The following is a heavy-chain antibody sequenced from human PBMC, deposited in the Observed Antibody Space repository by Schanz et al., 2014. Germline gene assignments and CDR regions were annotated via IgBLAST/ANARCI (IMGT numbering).Heavy chain of an antibody. CDR3: ARVRAYDYGAEAHGMDV. Sequence: QVQLVESGGGLVKPGGSLRLSCAASGFTFSDYYMSWVRQAPGKGLEWVSSISSSGSYIYFPDSVKGRFTISRDNAKNSLYLQMNSLRAEDTAVYYCARVRAYDYGAEAHGMDVWGPGTMVTVS. D-gene: IGHD4-17*01. V-gene: IGHV3-11*04. J-gene: IGHJ6*02. CDR1: GFTFSDYY. CDR2: ISSSGSYI.